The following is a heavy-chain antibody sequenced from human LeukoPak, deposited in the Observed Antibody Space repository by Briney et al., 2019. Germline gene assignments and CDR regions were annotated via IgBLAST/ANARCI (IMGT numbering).Heavy chain of an antibody. D-gene: IGHD3-3*01. CDR1: GGSINTYY. CDR2: ISGSGGST. CDR3: AKVWATSGYFF. V-gene: IGHV3-23*01. Sequence: PSETLSLTCTVSGGSINTYYWSWVRQAPGKGLEWVSAISGSGGSTYYADSVKGRFTISRDNSKNTLYLQMNSLRAEDTAVYYCAKVWATSGYFFWGQGTLVTVSS. J-gene: IGHJ4*02.